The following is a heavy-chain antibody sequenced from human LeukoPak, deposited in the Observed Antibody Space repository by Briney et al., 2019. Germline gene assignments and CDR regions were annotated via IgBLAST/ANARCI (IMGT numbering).Heavy chain of an antibody. CDR3: AKSTVVNAFDI. J-gene: IGHJ3*02. Sequence: GGSLRLSCAASGFTFSSYGMHWVRQAPGKGLEWVAVISYDGSNKYYADSVKGRFTISRDNSKNTLYLQMNGLRAEDTAVYYCAKSTVVNAFDIWGQGTMVTVSS. CDR1: GFTFSSYG. D-gene: IGHD4-23*01. CDR2: ISYDGSNK. V-gene: IGHV3-30*18.